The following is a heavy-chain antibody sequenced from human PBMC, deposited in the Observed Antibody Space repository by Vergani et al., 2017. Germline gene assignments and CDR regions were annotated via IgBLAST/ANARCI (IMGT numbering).Heavy chain of an antibody. J-gene: IGHJ4*02. D-gene: IGHD6-19*01. CDR2: IYYSGLT. CDR1: ADSISSGSYY. Sequence: QLQLQQSGPGLVKPSETLLLTCTVSADSISSGSYYWGWIRQPPGKSLEWIESIYYSGLTYYNPSLKSRVAISVDTSKNQFSLKVTSVTAADTAVYFCARQXPGSGWSPGDFDDWGQGILVTVSS. CDR3: ARQXPGSGWSPGDFDD. V-gene: IGHV4-39*01.